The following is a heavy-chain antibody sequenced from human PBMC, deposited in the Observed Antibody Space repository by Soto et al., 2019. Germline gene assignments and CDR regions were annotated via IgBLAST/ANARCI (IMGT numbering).Heavy chain of an antibody. CDR1: GGSVSSGSYH. CDR2: KPYTGSP. Sequence: QVQLQESGPGLVKPSETLSLTCSVSGGSVSSGSYHWSWIRQPPGKGLEWIGVKPYTGSPDYNPSLKVRVVISIDRSKNQFALKLSSVTAADTAVYFCARVGWGGDSWGQGTLVTVSS. V-gene: IGHV4-61*01. D-gene: IGHD7-27*01. J-gene: IGHJ4*02. CDR3: ARVGWGGDS.